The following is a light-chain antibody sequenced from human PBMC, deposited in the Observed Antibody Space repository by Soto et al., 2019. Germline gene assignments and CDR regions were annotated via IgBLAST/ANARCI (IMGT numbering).Light chain of an antibody. CDR3: QQLKCSPPIT. J-gene: IGKJ3*01. CDR2: AAS. CDR1: QASGSY. V-gene: IGKV1-9*01. Sequence: IQLTQSPPSLSASVGDRVTVTCRASQASGSYLTWYQQKPGKAPKLLIYAASTLHRGVPSRFSGSGSGTDFTLTISSLQPEDFGTYYCQQLKCSPPITVGPGTKVDIK.